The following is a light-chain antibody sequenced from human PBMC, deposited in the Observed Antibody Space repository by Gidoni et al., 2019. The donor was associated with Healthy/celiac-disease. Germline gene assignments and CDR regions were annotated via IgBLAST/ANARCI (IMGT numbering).Light chain of an antibody. CDR1: QGVRND. V-gene: IGKV1-17*01. J-gene: IGKJ2*01. CDR2: AAS. Sequence: DIQMTQSPSSLSASVGDRVTITCRASQGVRNDVSWYQQIPGRAPKRLIYAASTLHSGVPSRFSGSGFGTEFTLTISRLQPEDFAIYYCLKHNTYPPYTFGQGTKLEIK. CDR3: LKHNTYPPYT.